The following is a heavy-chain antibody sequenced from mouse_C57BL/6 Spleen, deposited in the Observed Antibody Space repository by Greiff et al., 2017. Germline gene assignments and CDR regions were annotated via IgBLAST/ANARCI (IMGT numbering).Heavy chain of an antibody. V-gene: IGHV7-3*01. Sequence: EVQLVESGGGLVQPGGSLSLSCAASGFTFTDYYMSWVRQPPGKALEWLGFIRNKANGYTTEYSASVKGRFTISRDNSQSILYLQMNALRAEDSATYYCARYPLSSYFDYWGQGTTLTVSS. CDR2: IRNKANGYTT. CDR1: GFTFTDYY. CDR3: ARYPLSSYFDY. J-gene: IGHJ2*01.